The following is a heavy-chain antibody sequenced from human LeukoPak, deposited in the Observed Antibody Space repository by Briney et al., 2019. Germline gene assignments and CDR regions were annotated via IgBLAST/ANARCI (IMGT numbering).Heavy chain of an antibody. D-gene: IGHD3-3*01. V-gene: IGHV1-69*13. Sequence: SVKVSCKASGGTFSSYAISWVRQAPGQGLEWMGGIIPIFGTANYAQKFQGRVTITADESTSTAYMELSSLRSEDTAVYYCARNDYDFWSGPLQDYHYYMDVWGKGTTVTVSS. CDR2: IIPIFGTA. J-gene: IGHJ6*03. CDR3: ARNDYDFWSGPLQDYHYYMDV. CDR1: GGTFSSYA.